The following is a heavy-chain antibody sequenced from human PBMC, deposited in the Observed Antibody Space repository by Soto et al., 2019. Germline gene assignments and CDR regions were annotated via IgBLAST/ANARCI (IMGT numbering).Heavy chain of an antibody. Sequence: GGSLRLSCVASGVDFRGSYMNWVRQAPGKGLEWISYISDTGRTIHYADSVKGRFVISRDNAKNSLYLQMNSLRGEDTAVYYCAREGSVSSSDYYAYYYGMDVWGQGTTVTVSS. CDR1: GVDFRGSY. J-gene: IGHJ6*02. CDR2: ISDTGRTI. D-gene: IGHD3-10*01. CDR3: AREGSVSSSDYYAYYYGMDV. V-gene: IGHV3-11*04.